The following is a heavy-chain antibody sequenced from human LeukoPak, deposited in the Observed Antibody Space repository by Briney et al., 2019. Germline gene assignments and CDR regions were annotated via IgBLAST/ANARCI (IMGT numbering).Heavy chain of an antibody. J-gene: IGHJ4*02. V-gene: IGHV4-59*12. Sequence: SETLSLTCTVSGGSISSYYWSWIRQPPGKGLEWIGYIYYSGSTNYNPSLKSRVTISVDTSKNQFSLKLSSVTAADTAVYYCARSRSGYYYAYWGQGTLVTVSS. CDR3: ARSRSGYYYAY. CDR2: IYYSGST. D-gene: IGHD3-22*01. CDR1: GGSISSYY.